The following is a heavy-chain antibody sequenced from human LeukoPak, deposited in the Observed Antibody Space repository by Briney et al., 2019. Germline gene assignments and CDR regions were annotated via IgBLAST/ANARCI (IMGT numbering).Heavy chain of an antibody. J-gene: IGHJ5*02. CDR3: ARDGGGYCSGGSRYNWFDP. CDR1: GGSISSYY. CDR2: IYYSGST. Sequence: SETLSLTCTVSGGSISSYYWSWIRQPPGKGLEWIGYIYYSGSTNYNPSLKSRVTISVDTSKNQFSLKLSSVTAADTAVYYCARDGGGYCSGGSRYNWFDPWGQGTLVTVSS. D-gene: IGHD2-15*01. V-gene: IGHV4-59*01.